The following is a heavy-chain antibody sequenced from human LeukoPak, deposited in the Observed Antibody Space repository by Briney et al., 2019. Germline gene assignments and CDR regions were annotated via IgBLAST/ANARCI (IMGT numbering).Heavy chain of an antibody. D-gene: IGHD2-21*01. J-gene: IGHJ4*02. Sequence: GGSLRLSCSASGFTFSSYAMHWVRQAPGKGLEYVSAISSNGGSTYYADSVKGRFTISRDNSKNTLYLQMSSLRAEDTAVYYCVKVHVAPTRYYFDYWGQGTLVTVSS. CDR3: VKVHVAPTRYYFDY. CDR2: ISSNGGST. V-gene: IGHV3-64D*06. CDR1: GFTFSSYA.